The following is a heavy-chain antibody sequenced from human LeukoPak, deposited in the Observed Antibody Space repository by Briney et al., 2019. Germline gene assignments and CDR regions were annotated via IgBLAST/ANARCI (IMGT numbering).Heavy chain of an antibody. CDR3: AKVILDTAGFYFDY. V-gene: IGHV3-23*01. Sequence: PGGSLRLSCVASGFPFSSYWMTWVRQAPGKGLEWVSAISGSGGSTYYADSVKGRFTISRDNSKNTLYLQMNSLRAEDTAVYYCAKVILDTAGFYFDYWGQGTLVTVSS. D-gene: IGHD5-18*01. J-gene: IGHJ4*02. CDR2: ISGSGGST. CDR1: GFPFSSYW.